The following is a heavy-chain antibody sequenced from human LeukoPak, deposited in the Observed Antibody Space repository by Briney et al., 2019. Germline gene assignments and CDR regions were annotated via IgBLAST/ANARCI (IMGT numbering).Heavy chain of an antibody. V-gene: IGHV4-59*01. J-gene: IGHJ6*03. Sequence: SETLSLTCTVSGGSISSYYWSWIRQPPGKGLEWIGYIYYSGSTNYNPSLKSRVTISVDTSKNQFSLKLSSVTAADTAVYYCARDSYYYDSSGYYDHYYYMDVWGKGTTVTVSS. CDR1: GGSISSYY. CDR3: ARDSYYYDSSGYYDHYYYMDV. CDR2: IYYSGST. D-gene: IGHD3-22*01.